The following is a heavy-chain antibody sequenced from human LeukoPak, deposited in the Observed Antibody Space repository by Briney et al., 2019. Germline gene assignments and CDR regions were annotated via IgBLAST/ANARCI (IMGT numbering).Heavy chain of an antibody. CDR2: IYYSGST. J-gene: IGHJ5*02. Sequence: SETLSLTCTVSGGSISSGGYYWSWIRQHPGKGREGIGYIYYSGSTYYNPSLKSRVTISVDTSKNQFSLKLSSVTAADTAVYYCARALYGDYSGGFDPWGQGTLVTVSS. CDR1: GGSISSGGYY. V-gene: IGHV4-31*03. CDR3: ARALYGDYSGGFDP. D-gene: IGHD4-17*01.